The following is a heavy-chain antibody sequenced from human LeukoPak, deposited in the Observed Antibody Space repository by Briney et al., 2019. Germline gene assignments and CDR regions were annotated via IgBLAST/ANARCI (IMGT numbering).Heavy chain of an antibody. Sequence: ASVKVSCKASGYTFTDYYIQWVLQSPGQVLEGMEWFNPHSGGSDYAQKFQGRVTMTGDTSISSGYMELSRLISDDTAVYYCAREKLRYFEKTGFDSWGQGTLVTVSS. D-gene: IGHD3-9*01. CDR1: GYTFTDYY. J-gene: IGHJ5*01. V-gene: IGHV1-2*02. CDR3: AREKLRYFEKTGFDS. CDR2: FNPHSGGS.